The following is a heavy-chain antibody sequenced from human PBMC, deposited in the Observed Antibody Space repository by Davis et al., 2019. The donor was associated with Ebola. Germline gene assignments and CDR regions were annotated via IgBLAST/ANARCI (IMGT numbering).Heavy chain of an antibody. Sequence: LSLTCAVYGGSFSGYYWSWVRQAPGKGLEWVAVISYDGSDEYYAESVRGRFTISRDNSKNTLDLQMISLQSEDTAVYYCARAKEGYQLLSEALDVWGQGTTVTVSS. CDR3: ARAKEGYQLLSEALDV. V-gene: IGHV3-30*03. D-gene: IGHD5-24*01. CDR2: ISYDGSDE. CDR1: GGSFSGYY. J-gene: IGHJ3*01.